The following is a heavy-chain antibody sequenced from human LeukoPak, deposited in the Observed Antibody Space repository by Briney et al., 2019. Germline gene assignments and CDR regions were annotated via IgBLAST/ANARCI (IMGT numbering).Heavy chain of an antibody. CDR1: GFTFSSYA. Sequence: GRSLRLSCAASGFTFSSYAMHWVRQAPGKGLEWVAVISHDGSNKYYADSVKGRFTISRDNSKNTLYLQMNSLRAEDTAVYYCARDQFGELVVCTFHIWGQGTMVTVPS. D-gene: IGHD3-10*01. CDR2: ISHDGSNK. V-gene: IGHV3-30-3*01. CDR3: ARDQFGELVVCTFHI. J-gene: IGHJ3*02.